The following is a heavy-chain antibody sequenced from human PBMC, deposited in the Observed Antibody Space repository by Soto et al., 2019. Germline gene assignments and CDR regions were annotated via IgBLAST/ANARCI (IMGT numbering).Heavy chain of an antibody. J-gene: IGHJ3*02. CDR1: GYTFTSYG. Sequence: QVPLVQSGAEVKKPGASVKVSCKASGYTFTSYGISWVRQAPGQGLEWLGWISAYNGNTNYAQKLQGRVTMTTDPSTSTADMELRSLRSDDTAVYYCERERGRSSCWYLDAFDIWGQGTIVTVSS. V-gene: IGHV1-18*01. CDR3: ERERGRSSCWYLDAFDI. D-gene: IGHD6-19*01. CDR2: ISAYNGNT.